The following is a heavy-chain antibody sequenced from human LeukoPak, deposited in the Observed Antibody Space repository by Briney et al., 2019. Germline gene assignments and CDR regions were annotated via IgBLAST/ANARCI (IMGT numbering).Heavy chain of an antibody. J-gene: IGHJ3*02. CDR1: GGSISSYY. V-gene: IGHV4-4*07. CDR3: ARRFDCSGGSCYDDDAFDI. Sequence: SETLSLTCTVSGGSISSYYWSWIRQPAGKGLEWIGRIYTSGSTNYNPSLKSRVTISVDTSKNQFSLKLSSVTAADTAVYYCARRFDCSGGSCYDDDAFDIWGQGTMVTVSS. D-gene: IGHD2-15*01. CDR2: IYTSGST.